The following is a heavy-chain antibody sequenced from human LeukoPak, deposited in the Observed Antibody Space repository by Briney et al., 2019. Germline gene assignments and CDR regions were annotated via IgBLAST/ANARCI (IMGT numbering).Heavy chain of an antibody. J-gene: IGHJ5*02. CDR1: GGSISSYY. CDR2: IYTSGST. CDR3: AGTELPTGNYNWFDP. V-gene: IGHV4-4*07. D-gene: IGHD1-14*01. Sequence: SETLSLTCTVSGGSISSYYWSRIRQPAGKGLEWIGRIYTSGSTNYNPSLKSRVTMSVDTSKNQFSLKLSSVTAADTAVYYCAGTELPTGNYNWFDPWGQGTLVTVSS.